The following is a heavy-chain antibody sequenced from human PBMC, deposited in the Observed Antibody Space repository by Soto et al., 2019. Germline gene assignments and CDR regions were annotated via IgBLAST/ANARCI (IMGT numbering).Heavy chain of an antibody. CDR2: IYYSGST. D-gene: IGHD3-9*01. J-gene: IGHJ6*03. CDR1: GGSISSSSYY. Sequence: SETLSLTCTVSGGSISSSSYYWGWIRQPPGKGLEWIGSIYYSGSTYYNPSLKSRVTISVDTSKNQFSLKLSSVTAADTAVYYCASSNDILTGYYYYYYYYMDVWGKGTTVTVSS. CDR3: ASSNDILTGYYYYYYYYMDV. V-gene: IGHV4-39*01.